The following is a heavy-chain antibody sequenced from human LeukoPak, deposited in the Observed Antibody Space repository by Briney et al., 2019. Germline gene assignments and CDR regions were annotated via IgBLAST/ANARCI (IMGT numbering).Heavy chain of an antibody. CDR1: GFTFSNYA. CDR2: ISGSGNTT. J-gene: IGHJ2*01. CDR3: AKGPAPYCSGGSCYSPHWYFDL. V-gene: IGHV3-23*01. D-gene: IGHD2-15*01. Sequence: GGSLRLSCAASGFTFSNYAMSWVRQAPGKGPEWVSAISGSGNTTYFGDSVTGRFTISRDNPKNTVYLQMNSLSAEDTAVYYCAKGPAPYCSGGSCYSPHWYFDLWGRGTLVTVSS.